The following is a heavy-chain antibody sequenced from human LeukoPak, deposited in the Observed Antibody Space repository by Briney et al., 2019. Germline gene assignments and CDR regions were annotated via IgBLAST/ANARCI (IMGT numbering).Heavy chain of an antibody. CDR2: ISYDGNNK. J-gene: IGHJ3*02. D-gene: IGHD3/OR15-3a*01. CDR1: GFSFSTYG. V-gene: IGHV3-30*03. CDR3: ARYGLGAHAFDI. Sequence: GGSLRLSCAASGFSFSTYGMHWVRQAPGKGLEWVAVISYDGNNKYYADSVKGRFSISRDNSKSTLYLQMNSLRAEDTAVYYCARYGLGAHAFDIWGQGTMVTVSS.